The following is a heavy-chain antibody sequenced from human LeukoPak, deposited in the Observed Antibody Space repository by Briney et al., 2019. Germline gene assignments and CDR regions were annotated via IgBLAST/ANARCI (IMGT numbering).Heavy chain of an antibody. J-gene: IGHJ4*02. D-gene: IGHD6-6*01. V-gene: IGHV3-7*01. Sequence: SGGSLRLSCAASGFTFSSYWMSWGRQAPGKGLEWVANIKQDGSEKYYVDSVKGRFTISRDNAKNSLYLQMNSLRAEDTAVYYCAREQYSSSESEFDYWGQGTLVTVSS. CDR3: AREQYSSSESEFDY. CDR1: GFTFSSYW. CDR2: IKQDGSEK.